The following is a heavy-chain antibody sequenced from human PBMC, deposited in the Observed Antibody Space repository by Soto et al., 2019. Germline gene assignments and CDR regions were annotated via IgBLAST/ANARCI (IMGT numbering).Heavy chain of an antibody. CDR1: GGTFSSYA. CDR2: IIPIFGTA. CDR3: ARESGGTTVAFGMDV. Sequence: QVQLVQSGAEVKKPGSSVKVSCKASGGTFSSYAISWVRQAPGQGLEWMGGIIPIFGTAHYAQKFQGRVTITADESTSTAYLELSSLRSEYTAVYYCARESGGTTVAFGMDVWGQGPTVTVSS. D-gene: IGHD4-17*01. V-gene: IGHV1-69*01. J-gene: IGHJ6*02.